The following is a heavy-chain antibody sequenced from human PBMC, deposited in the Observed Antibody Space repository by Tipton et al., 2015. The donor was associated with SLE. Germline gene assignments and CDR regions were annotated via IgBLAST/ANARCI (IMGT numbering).Heavy chain of an antibody. Sequence: TLSLTCAVSGGSISSSSYYWGWIRQPPGKGLEWIGSIYYSGSTYYNPSLKSRVTISVDTSKNQFSLKLSSVTAADPAVYYCARVGSDEYSFSHYYYMDVWGKGTTVTVSS. CDR1: GGSISSSSYY. D-gene: IGHD2-21*01. CDR3: ARVGSDEYSFSHYYYMDV. V-gene: IGHV4-39*07. J-gene: IGHJ6*03. CDR2: IYYSGST.